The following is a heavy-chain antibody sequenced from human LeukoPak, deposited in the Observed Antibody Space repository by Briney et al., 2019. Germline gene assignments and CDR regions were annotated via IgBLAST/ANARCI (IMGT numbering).Heavy chain of an antibody. CDR1: GGSFSGYY. CDR2: INHSGST. V-gene: IGHV4-34*01. J-gene: IGHJ4*02. D-gene: IGHD3-22*01. CDR3: ARVTYYDSSGYYHFVY. Sequence: SETLSLTCAVYGGSFSGYYWSWIRQPPGKGLEWIGEINHSGSTNYNPSLKSRVTISVDTSKNQYSLKLSSVTAADTAVYYCARVTYYDSSGYYHFVYWGQGTLSPSPQ.